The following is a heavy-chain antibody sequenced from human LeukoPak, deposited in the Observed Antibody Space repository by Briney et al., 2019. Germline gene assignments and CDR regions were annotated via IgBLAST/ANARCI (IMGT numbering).Heavy chain of an antibody. D-gene: IGHD2-15*01. CDR3: TSLGSGLLLR. J-gene: IGHJ4*02. V-gene: IGHV3-73*01. Sequence: GGSLRLSCAAAGFTFSGSAMHWVRQASGKGLEWVGRIRSKANSYATAYAASVKGRFTISRDDSKNTAYLQMNSLKTEDTAVYYCTSLGSGLLLRWGQGTLVTVSS. CDR1: GFTFSGSA. CDR2: IRSKANSYAT.